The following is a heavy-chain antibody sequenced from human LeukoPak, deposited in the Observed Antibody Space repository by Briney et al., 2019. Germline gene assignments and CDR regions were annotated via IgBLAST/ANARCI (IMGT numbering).Heavy chain of an antibody. V-gene: IGHV4-39*02. Sequence: PSETLSLTCTVSGGSISSSNYYWGWIRQPPGKGLEYIGSIFYGGNTYSNPSLKSRVTISVDTSKNQFSLQLNSVTPEDTAVYYCAREGSDGYLFDYWGQGSLVIVSS. D-gene: IGHD3-16*01. J-gene: IGHJ4*02. CDR2: IFYGGNT. CDR3: AREGSDGYLFDY. CDR1: GGSISSSNYY.